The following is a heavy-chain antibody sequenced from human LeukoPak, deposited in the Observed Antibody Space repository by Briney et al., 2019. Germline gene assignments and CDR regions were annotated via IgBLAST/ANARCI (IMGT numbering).Heavy chain of an antibody. V-gene: IGHV3-21*01. Sequence: GGSLRLSCAASEFTWVRQAPGKGLEWVSSISSSSSYIYYADSVRGRFTISRDNAKNSLYLQMNSLRAEDTAVYYCAREGHYSGSYLDYWGQGTLVTVSS. D-gene: IGHD1-26*01. J-gene: IGHJ4*02. CDR1: EFT. CDR3: AREGHYSGSYLDY. CDR2: ISSSSSYI.